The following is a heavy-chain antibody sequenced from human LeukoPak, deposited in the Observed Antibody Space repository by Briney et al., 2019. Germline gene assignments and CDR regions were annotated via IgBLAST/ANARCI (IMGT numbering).Heavy chain of an antibody. CDR3: ARYCLESSGYSPFFDY. V-gene: IGHV3-21*01. J-gene: IGHJ4*02. D-gene: IGHD3-22*01. CDR2: ISSSGSNI. Sequence: PGGSLRLSCAASGFTFTNYIFTWVRQAPGKGLEWVSSISSSGSNIYYADSMKGRFTVSRDNAKNSLYLQMNSLRVEDTAVYFCARYCLESSGYSPFFDYWGQGTLVTVSS. CDR1: GFTFTNYI.